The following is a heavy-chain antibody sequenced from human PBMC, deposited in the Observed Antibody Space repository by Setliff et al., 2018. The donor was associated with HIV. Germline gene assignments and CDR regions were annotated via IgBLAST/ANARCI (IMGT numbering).Heavy chain of an antibody. CDR1: GYTFTSYG. D-gene: IGHD3-10*01. CDR3: ARKGSGSSFDFEY. V-gene: IGHV1-3*01. J-gene: IGHJ4*02. Sequence: ASVKVSCKASGYTFTSYGISGVRQAPGQSLEWMGWITGGSGNTKYSEKFQGRVTLTRDTSASTAYMELSSLRSEDTAVYYCARKGSGSSFDFEYWGQGTLVTVSS. CDR2: ITGGSGNT.